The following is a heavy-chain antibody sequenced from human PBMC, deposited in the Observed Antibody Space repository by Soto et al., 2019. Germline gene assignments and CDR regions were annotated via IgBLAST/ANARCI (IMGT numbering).Heavy chain of an antibody. Sequence: ESGGGLVQPGGSLRLSCAASGFTFSSYDMHWVRQATGKGLEWVSAIGTAGDPYYPGSVKGRFTISRENAKNSLYLQMNSLRAGDTAVYYCARDLSTMVRGVKYYYGMDVWGQGTTVTVSS. CDR2: IGTAGDP. D-gene: IGHD3-10*01. CDR3: ARDLSTMVRGVKYYYGMDV. V-gene: IGHV3-13*05. CDR1: GFTFSSYD. J-gene: IGHJ6*02.